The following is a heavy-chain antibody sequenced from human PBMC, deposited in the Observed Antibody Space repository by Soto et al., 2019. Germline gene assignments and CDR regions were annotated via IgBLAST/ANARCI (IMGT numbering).Heavy chain of an antibody. CDR3: ARGLATLPVFAFDI. V-gene: IGHV2-5*01. Sequence: QGTLKESGPTLVKPTQTLTLTCSFSGFSLSTSGVGVGWIRQSRGKALEWLALIYWSGDEHYRPSLKSRLSIIKDTSKNHVVLIMTDMDPVDTATYYCARGLATLPVFAFDIWGQGTMVPVSS. CDR1: GFSLSTSGVG. D-gene: IGHD6-6*01. CDR2: IYWSGDE. J-gene: IGHJ3*02.